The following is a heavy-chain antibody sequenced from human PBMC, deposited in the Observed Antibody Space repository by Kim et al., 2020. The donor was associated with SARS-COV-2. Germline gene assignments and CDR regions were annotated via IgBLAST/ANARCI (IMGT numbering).Heavy chain of an antibody. CDR3: AKEGIAAAFDY. CDR1: GFTFSSYG. Sequence: GGSLRLSCAASGFTFSSYGMHWVRQAPGKGREWVAVISYDGSNKYYADSVKGRFTISRDNSKNTLYLQMNSLRAEDTAVYYCAKEGIAAAFDYWGQGTLVTVSS. J-gene: IGHJ4*02. V-gene: IGHV3-30*18. CDR2: ISYDGSNK. D-gene: IGHD6-13*01.